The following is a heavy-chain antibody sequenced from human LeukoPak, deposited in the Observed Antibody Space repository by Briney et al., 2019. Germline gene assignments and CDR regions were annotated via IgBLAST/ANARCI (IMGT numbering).Heavy chain of an antibody. CDR2: ISVYNGNT. CDR1: GYTFTSYG. J-gene: IGHJ6*03. CDR3: ARDSETTVTTYYYYYYMDV. V-gene: IGHV1-18*01. Sequence: AASVKVSCKASGYTFTSYGISWVRQAPGQGLEWMGWISVYNGNTNYAQKLQGRVTMTTDTSTSTAYMELRSLRSDDTAVYYCARDSETTVTTYYYYYYMDVWGKGTTVTVSS. D-gene: IGHD4-11*01.